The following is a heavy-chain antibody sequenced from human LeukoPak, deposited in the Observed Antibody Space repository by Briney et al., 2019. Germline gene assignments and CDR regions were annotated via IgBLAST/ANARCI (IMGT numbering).Heavy chain of an antibody. CDR3: ARAAADFDY. Sequence: SETLSLTCAVSGGSISSGGYSWSWIRQPPGKGLEWIGYIYHSGSTYYNPSLKSRVTISVDRSKNQFSLKLSSVTAADTAVYYCARAAADFDYWGQGTLVTVSS. CDR1: GGSISSGGYS. CDR2: IYHSGST. V-gene: IGHV4-30-2*01. J-gene: IGHJ4*02. D-gene: IGHD6-25*01.